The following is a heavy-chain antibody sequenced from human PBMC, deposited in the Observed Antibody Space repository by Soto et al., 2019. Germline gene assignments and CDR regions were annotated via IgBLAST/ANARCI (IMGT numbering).Heavy chain of an antibody. Sequence: GESLKISCKGSGYSFTSYWIGWVRQMPGKGLEWMGIIYPGDSDTRYSPSFQGQVTISADKSISTAYLQWSSLKASDTAMYYCARPAGYYDSSGYFQYAFDIWGQGTMVT. D-gene: IGHD3-22*01. V-gene: IGHV5-51*01. CDR2: IYPGDSDT. CDR3: ARPAGYYDSSGYFQYAFDI. CDR1: GYSFTSYW. J-gene: IGHJ3*02.